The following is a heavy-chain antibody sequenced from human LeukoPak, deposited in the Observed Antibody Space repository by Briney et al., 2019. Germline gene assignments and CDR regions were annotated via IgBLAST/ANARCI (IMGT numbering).Heavy chain of an antibody. D-gene: IGHD6-19*01. CDR2: IIPIFGTA. CDR1: GGTFSSYA. CDR3: ARLLSLAVAG. Sequence: GASVTVSFKASGGTFSSYAISWVRQAPGQGLEWMGGIIPIFGTANYAQKFQGRVTITADESTSTAYMELSSLRSEDTAVYYCARLLSLAVAGWGQGTLVTVSS. V-gene: IGHV1-69*01. J-gene: IGHJ4*02.